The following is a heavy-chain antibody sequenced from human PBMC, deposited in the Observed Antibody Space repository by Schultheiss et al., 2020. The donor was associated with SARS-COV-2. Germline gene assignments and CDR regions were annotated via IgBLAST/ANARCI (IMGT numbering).Heavy chain of an antibody. CDR3: ARESYYGSGSYPFDY. D-gene: IGHD3-10*01. CDR2: ISSSSSTI. J-gene: IGHJ4*02. Sequence: GGSLRLSCAASGFTFSSYEMNWVRQAPGKGLEWVSYISSSSSTIYYADSVKGRFTISRDNAKNSLYLQMNSLRDEDTAVYYCARESYYGSGSYPFDYWGQGTLVTVSS. V-gene: IGHV3-48*02. CDR1: GFTFSSYE.